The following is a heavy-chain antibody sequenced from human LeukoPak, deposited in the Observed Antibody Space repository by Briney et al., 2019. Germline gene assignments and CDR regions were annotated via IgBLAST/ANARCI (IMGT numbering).Heavy chain of an antibody. J-gene: IGHJ5*02. CDR1: GYTFTSYG. D-gene: IGHD2-2*01. Sequence: GASVKVSCKASGYTFTSYGISWVRQAPGQGLEWMGWISAYNGNTNYAQKLQGRVTMTTDTSTSTAYMELRSLRSDDTAVYYCARDPLDCSSTSCFRSGWFDPWGQGTLVTVPS. V-gene: IGHV1-18*01. CDR2: ISAYNGNT. CDR3: ARDPLDCSSTSCFRSGWFDP.